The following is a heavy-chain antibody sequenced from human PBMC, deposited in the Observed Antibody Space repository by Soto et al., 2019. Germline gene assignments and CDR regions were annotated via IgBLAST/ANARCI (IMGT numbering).Heavy chain of an antibody. CDR2: IWYDGSNK. V-gene: IGHV3-33*01. D-gene: IGHD5-18*01. CDR1: GFTFSSYG. CDR3: ARDIGYSYGHFGMDV. J-gene: IGHJ6*02. Sequence: ESGGGVVQPGRSLRLSCAASGFTFSSYGMHWVRQAPGKGLEWVAVIWYDGSNKYYADSVKGRFTISRDNSKNTLYLQMNSLRAEDTAVYYCARDIGYSYGHFGMDVWGQGTTVTVSS.